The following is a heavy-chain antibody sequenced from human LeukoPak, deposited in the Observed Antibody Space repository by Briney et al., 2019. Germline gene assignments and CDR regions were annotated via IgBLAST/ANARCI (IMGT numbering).Heavy chain of an antibody. CDR2: ISYDGSNK. CDR1: GFTFSSYA. V-gene: IGHV3-30*04. CDR3: ARDMSWLALTFDY. D-gene: IGHD3-22*01. Sequence: GGSLRLSCAASGFTFSSYAMHWVRQAPGKGLEWVAVISYDGSNKYYADSVKGRFTISRDNSKNTLYLQMNSLRAEDTAVYYCARDMSWLALTFDYWGQGTLVTVSS. J-gene: IGHJ4*02.